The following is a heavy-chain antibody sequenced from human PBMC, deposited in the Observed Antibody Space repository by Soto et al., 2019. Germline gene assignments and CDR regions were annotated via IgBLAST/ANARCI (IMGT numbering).Heavy chain of an antibody. Sequence: QVQLVQPGAEVKKPGSSVKVSCKASGGTFSSYTISWVRQAPGQGLEWMGRIIPILGIANYAQKFQGRVTITADKSTSTAYMELSSLRSEDTAVYYCARDRRGIAAAGTFYYGMDVWGQGTTVTVSS. D-gene: IGHD6-13*01. J-gene: IGHJ6*02. CDR2: IIPILGIA. V-gene: IGHV1-69*08. CDR3: ARDRRGIAAAGTFYYGMDV. CDR1: GGTFSSYT.